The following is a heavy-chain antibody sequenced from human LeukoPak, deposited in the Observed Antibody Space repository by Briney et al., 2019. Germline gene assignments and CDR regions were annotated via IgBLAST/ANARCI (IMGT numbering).Heavy chain of an antibody. D-gene: IGHD3-10*01. J-gene: IGHJ6*02. Sequence: SQTLSLTCAVSGGSLNVGGYSWGWIRQPPGKGLECIGYIYNSGITYYNPPLKSRVTTSVDRSKNQFSLKVTPVKAADTAVYYCARSSGPYLGSGSPPTAVHVWGPRTPVTVSS. CDR3: ARSSGPYLGSGSPPTAVHV. CDR2: IYNSGIT. V-gene: IGHV4-30-2*01. CDR1: GGSLNVGGYS.